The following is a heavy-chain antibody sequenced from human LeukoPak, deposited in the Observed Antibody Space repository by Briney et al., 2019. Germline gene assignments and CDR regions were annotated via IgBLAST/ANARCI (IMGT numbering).Heavy chain of an antibody. D-gene: IGHD4-17*01. CDR1: GFTFSSYS. CDR3: ARAGGSTVSHSDY. J-gene: IGHJ4*02. V-gene: IGHV3-21*01. Sequence: GGSLRLSCAASGFTFSSYSMNWIRQAPGKGLEWVSSISSSTSYIYHADSVKGRFTISKDNAKNSLYLQMNSLRAEDTAVYYCARAGGSTVSHSDYWGQGTLVTVSS. CDR2: ISSSTSYI.